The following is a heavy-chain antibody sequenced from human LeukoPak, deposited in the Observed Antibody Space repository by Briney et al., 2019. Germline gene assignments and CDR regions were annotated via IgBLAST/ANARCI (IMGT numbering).Heavy chain of an antibody. V-gene: IGHV3-48*01. CDR3: ERGYGDR. CDR1: GSTFSSYS. CDR2: ISSSSSTI. D-gene: IGHD4-17*01. Sequence: GGSLRLSCAASGSTFSSYSMNWVRQAPGKGLEWVSYISSSSSTIYYADSVKGRFTISRGNAKNSLYLQMNSLRAEDTAVYYCERGYGDRWGQGTLVTVSS. J-gene: IGHJ5*02.